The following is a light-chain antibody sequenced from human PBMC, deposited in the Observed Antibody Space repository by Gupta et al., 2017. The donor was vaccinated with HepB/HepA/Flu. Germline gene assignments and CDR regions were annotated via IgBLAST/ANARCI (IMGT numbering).Light chain of an antibody. Sequence: EIQLTQSPSSVSASIGDRVTITCRASQGIFSWLAWYQQKPGKAPKLLIHAASSLQSGVPSRFSGSGAGTEFTLTINNLQPEDFATYYCQQASNFLLSFGRGTKVEIK. CDR3: QQASNFLLS. CDR1: QGIFSW. J-gene: IGKJ4*01. CDR2: AAS. V-gene: IGKV1-12*01.